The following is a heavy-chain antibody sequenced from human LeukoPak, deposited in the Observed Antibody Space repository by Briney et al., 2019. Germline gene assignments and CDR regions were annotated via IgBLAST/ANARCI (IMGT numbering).Heavy chain of an antibody. Sequence: PSQTLSLTCTVSGGSISSGSYYWSWIRQPAGKGLEWIGRIYTSGSTNYNPPLKSRVTISVDTSKNQFSLKLSSVTAADTAVYYCAKGSRGFWSGYYDYWGQGTLVTVSS. CDR1: GGSISSGSYY. CDR3: AKGSRGFWSGYYDY. J-gene: IGHJ4*02. CDR2: IYTSGST. D-gene: IGHD3-3*01. V-gene: IGHV4-61*02.